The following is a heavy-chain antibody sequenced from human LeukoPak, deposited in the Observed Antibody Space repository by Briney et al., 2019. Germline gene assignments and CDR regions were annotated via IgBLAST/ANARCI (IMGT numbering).Heavy chain of an antibody. D-gene: IGHD4-23*01. CDR3: ARRGTAVTGYYYYGMDV. Sequence: GESLKISCKGSGYSFTSYWIGWVRQMPGKGLEWMGIIYPGDSDTRYSPSFQGQVTISADKSISTAYLQWSSLKASDTAMYYCARRGTAVTGYYYYGMDVWGQGTTVIVSS. V-gene: IGHV5-51*01. CDR2: IYPGDSDT. J-gene: IGHJ6*02. CDR1: GYSFTSYW.